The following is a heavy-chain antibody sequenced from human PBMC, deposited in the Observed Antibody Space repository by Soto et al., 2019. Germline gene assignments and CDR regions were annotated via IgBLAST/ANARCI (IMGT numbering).Heavy chain of an antibody. CDR2: IYYSGST. CDR1: GGSLSSGGYY. V-gene: IGHV4-31*03. Sequence: SDTLSLTCTVSGGSLSSGGYYWSWIRQHPGKGLEWIGYIYYSGSTYYNPSLKSRVTISVGTSKNQFSLKLSSVTAADTAVYYCARGEWLGERRFDPWGQGTLVNVSS. J-gene: IGHJ5*02. D-gene: IGHD3-16*01. CDR3: ARGEWLGERRFDP.